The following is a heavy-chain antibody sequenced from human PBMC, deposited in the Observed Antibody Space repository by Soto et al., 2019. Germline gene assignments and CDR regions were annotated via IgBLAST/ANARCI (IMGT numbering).Heavy chain of an antibody. Sequence: QVQLQQWGAGLLKPSETLSLTCAVYGGSFSGYYWSWIRQPPGKGLEWIGEINHSGSTNYNPSLNSQVTISVDTSKNQFSLKLSSVTAADTAVYYCARLRGYCSSTSCYGRGRWYFDYWGQGTLVTVSS. CDR3: ARLRGYCSSTSCYGRGRWYFDY. V-gene: IGHV4-34*01. D-gene: IGHD2-2*01. CDR1: GGSFSGYY. CDR2: INHSGST. J-gene: IGHJ4*02.